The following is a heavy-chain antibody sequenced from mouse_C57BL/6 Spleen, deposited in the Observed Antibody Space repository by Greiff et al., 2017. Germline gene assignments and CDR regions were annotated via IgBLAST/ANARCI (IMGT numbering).Heavy chain of an antibody. V-gene: IGHV14-4*01. CDR3: TKITTVVARGDD. Sequence: VQLQQSGAELVRPGASVKLSCTASGFNIKDDYMHWVKQRPEQGLEWIGWIDPENGDTEYASKFQGKATITADTSSNTAYLQLSSLTSEDTAVYYCTKITTVVARGDDWGRGTSVTVSS. J-gene: IGHJ4*01. CDR2: IDPENGDT. D-gene: IGHD1-1*01. CDR1: GFNIKDDY.